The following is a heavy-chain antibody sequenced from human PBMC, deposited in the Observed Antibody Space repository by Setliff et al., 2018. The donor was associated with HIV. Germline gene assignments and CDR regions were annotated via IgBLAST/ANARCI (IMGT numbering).Heavy chain of an antibody. Sequence: SETLSLTCAVSGFSINSGYYWGWIRQPPGKGLEWIGSIYQTGTTYYNPSLKSRVTISVVTSQNQFSLRLSSVTAADTAVYYCARGSGRFCSGGSCSAFDYWGQGTLVTVSS. CDR1: GFSINSGYY. CDR3: ARGSGRFCSGGSCSAFDY. CDR2: IYQTGTT. J-gene: IGHJ4*02. V-gene: IGHV4-38-2*01. D-gene: IGHD2-15*01.